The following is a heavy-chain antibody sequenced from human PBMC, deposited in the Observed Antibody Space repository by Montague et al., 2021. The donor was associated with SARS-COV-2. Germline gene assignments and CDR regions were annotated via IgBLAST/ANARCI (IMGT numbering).Heavy chain of an antibody. CDR3: ARIQAELWPNYYDDGMDV. D-gene: IGHD5-18*01. CDR1: GFSLSTSGMC. J-gene: IGHJ6*02. Sequence: PALVKPTQTLTLTCSFSGFSLSTSGMCVSWFRQPPGKALEWLALIDWHDDKYYSTSLKTRLTISTDTSKNQVALTMTNMDPVDTATYYCARIQAELWPNYYDDGMDVWGQGTTVTVSS. V-gene: IGHV2-70*01. CDR2: IDWHDDK.